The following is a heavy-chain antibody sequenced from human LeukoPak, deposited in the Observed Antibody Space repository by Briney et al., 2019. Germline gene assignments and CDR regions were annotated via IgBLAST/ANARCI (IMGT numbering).Heavy chain of an antibody. CDR2: ISGSGGST. CDR3: AKAVTRSGMDV. CDR1: GFTFSDYY. D-gene: IGHD4-17*01. Sequence: GGSLRLSCAASGFTFSDYYMSWIRQAPGKGLEWVSAISGSGGSTYYADSVKGRFTISRDNSKNTLYLQMNSLRAEDTAVYYCAKAVTRSGMDVWGQGTTVTVSS. V-gene: IGHV3-23*01. J-gene: IGHJ6*02.